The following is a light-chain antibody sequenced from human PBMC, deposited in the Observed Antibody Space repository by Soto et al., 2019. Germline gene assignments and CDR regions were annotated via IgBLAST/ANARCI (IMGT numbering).Light chain of an antibody. CDR2: EVS. J-gene: IGLJ2*01. Sequence: QSALTQPASVSGSPGQSITISCTGTSSDVGGYNYVSWYQEYPGKAPKLMIYEVSNWPSGVSNRFSGSKSGNTASLTISGLQAEDEADYYCSSYTSSSNLLFGGGTQLTVL. CDR3: SSYTSSSNLL. CDR1: SSDVGGYNY. V-gene: IGLV2-14*01.